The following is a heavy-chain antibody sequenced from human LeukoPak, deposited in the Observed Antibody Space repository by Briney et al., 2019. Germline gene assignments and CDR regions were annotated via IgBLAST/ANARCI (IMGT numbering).Heavy chain of an antibody. V-gene: IGHV4-59*01. CDR2: IYYSGST. CDR1: GGSFSTYY. D-gene: IGHD5-18*01. CDR3: ARVRHQSWIQLWLADPTSYYYYYYMDV. Sequence: SETLSLSCTVSGGSFSTYYWSWIRQPPGKGLEWIGYIYYSGSTHYNPSLKSRVTISVDTSKNQFSLKLSSVTAADTAVYYCARVRHQSWIQLWLADPTSYYYYYYMDVWGKGTTVTVSS. J-gene: IGHJ6*03.